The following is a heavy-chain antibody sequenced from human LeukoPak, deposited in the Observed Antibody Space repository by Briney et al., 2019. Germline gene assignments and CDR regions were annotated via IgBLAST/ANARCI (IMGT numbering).Heavy chain of an antibody. V-gene: IGHV1-18*01. J-gene: IGHJ6*02. CDR3: ARDQGSSSWSQHYYYGMDA. D-gene: IGHD6-13*01. Sequence: GASVKVSCKASGYTFTSYGISWVRQAPGQGLEWMGWISAYNGNTNYAQKLQGRVTMTTDTSTSTAYMELRSLRSDDTAVYYCARDQGSSSWSQHYYYGMDAWGQGTTVTVSS. CDR1: GYTFTSYG. CDR2: ISAYNGNT.